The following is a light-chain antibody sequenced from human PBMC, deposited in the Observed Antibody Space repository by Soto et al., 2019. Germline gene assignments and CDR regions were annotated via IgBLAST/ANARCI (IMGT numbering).Light chain of an antibody. CDR3: PQLNSYPLT. Sequence: DIQLTQSPSFVSASVGDRVTITCRARQRLSSYLAWYQQKPGKAPKLLIYAASTLQSGVPSIFIGSGSGTEFTLTISSLQPEDFATYYCPQLNSYPLTFGGGTKVEIK. CDR2: AAS. CDR1: QRLSSY. V-gene: IGKV1-9*01. J-gene: IGKJ4*01.